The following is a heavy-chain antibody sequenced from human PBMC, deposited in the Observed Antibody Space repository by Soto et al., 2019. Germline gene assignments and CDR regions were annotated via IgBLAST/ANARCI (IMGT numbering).Heavy chain of an antibody. V-gene: IGHV3-33*01. CDR2: IWYHGXXX. J-gene: IGHJ4*02. CDR3: XXXXXXXXXNY. CDR1: GFTFSNYG. Sequence: QVQLVESGGGVVQPGRSLRLSCAASGFTFSNYGFHWVRQAPGKGLEWVADIWYHGXXXXYADSVKGRSTISRDNSKXXXXXXXXXXXXXXXXXXXXXXXXXXXXXNYWGQGTLVTVSS.